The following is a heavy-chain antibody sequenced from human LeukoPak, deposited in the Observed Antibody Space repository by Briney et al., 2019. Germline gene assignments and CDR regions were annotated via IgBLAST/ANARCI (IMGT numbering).Heavy chain of an antibody. CDR2: ISYDGSNK. V-gene: IGHV3-30-3*01. J-gene: IGHJ4*02. CDR3: ARRWHYSLDY. CDR1: GFTFSSYA. Sequence: GGSLRLSCAASGFTFSSYAMHWVRQAPGKGLEWVAVISYDGSNKYYADSVKGRFTISRDNSKNTLYLQMNSLRAEDTAVCYCARRWHYSLDYWGQGTLVTVSS. D-gene: IGHD4-11*01.